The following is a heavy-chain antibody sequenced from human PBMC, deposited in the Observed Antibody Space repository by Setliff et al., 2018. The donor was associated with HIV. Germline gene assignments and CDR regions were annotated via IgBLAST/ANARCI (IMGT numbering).Heavy chain of an antibody. CDR1: GDSISTGTYY. CDR2: IFYSGSS. J-gene: IGHJ6*02. CDR3: ARDGSYYDSSAYLGGRYYYYGMDV. V-gene: IGHV4-39*07. Sequence: ASETLSLTCSVSGDSISTGTYYWGWIRQPPGKGLEWIANIFYSGSSYYNPSLKSRVTISVDTSKNQFSLKLSSVTAAYTAVYYCARDGSYYDSSAYLGGRYYYYGMDVWGQGTTVTVSS. D-gene: IGHD3-22*01.